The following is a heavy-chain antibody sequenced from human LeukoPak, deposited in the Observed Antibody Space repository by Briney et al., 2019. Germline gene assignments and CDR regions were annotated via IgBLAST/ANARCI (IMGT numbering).Heavy chain of an antibody. Sequence: KTSETLSLTCTVSGGSISSSSFYWGWIRQPPGKGLEWIGSIYYSGTTYYKPSVKSRVTISVDRSKNQFSLNLSSVTAEDTAVYYGARQLGSGWQGDRYFQHWVQGTLVSVSS. J-gene: IGHJ1*01. CDR1: GGSISSSSFY. V-gene: IGHV4-39*01. CDR3: ARQLGSGWQGDRYFQH. CDR2: IYYSGTT. D-gene: IGHD6-19*01.